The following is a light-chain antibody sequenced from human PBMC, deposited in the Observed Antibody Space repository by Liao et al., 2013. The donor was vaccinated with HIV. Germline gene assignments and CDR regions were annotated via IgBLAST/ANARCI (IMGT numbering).Light chain of an antibody. CDR1: NIGSKS. CDR3: QVWDSSSDRV. V-gene: IGLV3-21*04. CDR2: YDS. Sequence: SYVLTQPPSVSVAPGKTARITCGGNNIGSKSVHWYQQKPGQAPVLVIYYDSDRPSGIPERFSGSNSGNTATLTISRVEAGDEADYYCQVWDSSSDRVFGGGTNLTVL. J-gene: IGLJ3*02.